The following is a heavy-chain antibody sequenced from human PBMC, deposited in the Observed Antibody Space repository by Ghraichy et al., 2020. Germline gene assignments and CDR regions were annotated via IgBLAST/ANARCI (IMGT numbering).Heavy chain of an antibody. Sequence: LSLTCEASGFTFSSYTMNWVRQAPGKGLEWVSSISFSSGYIYYADSMKGRFTISRDNAKNSLFLKMNSLRVEDTAVYYCARGGYSSSFFDYWGQGTLVTVSS. D-gene: IGHD6-13*01. J-gene: IGHJ4*02. V-gene: IGHV3-21*01. CDR1: GFTFSSYT. CDR3: ARGGYSSSFFDY. CDR2: ISFSSGYI.